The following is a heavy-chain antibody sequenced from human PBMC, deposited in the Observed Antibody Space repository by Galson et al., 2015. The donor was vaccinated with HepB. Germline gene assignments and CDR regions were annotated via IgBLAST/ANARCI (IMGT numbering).Heavy chain of an antibody. CDR2: VYYTGNT. Sequence: ETLSLTCTVSGVSISSSLYYWVWVRQAPGKGLEWIGSVYYTGNTYYKSSLKSRVSVSADMSKNQFTLKVNSVSAADTAVYYCARAVGDTSTYANDYWGQGTLVTVSS. CDR3: ARAVGDTSTYANDY. V-gene: IGHV4-39*06. J-gene: IGHJ4*02. D-gene: IGHD2-2*01. CDR1: GVSISSSLYY.